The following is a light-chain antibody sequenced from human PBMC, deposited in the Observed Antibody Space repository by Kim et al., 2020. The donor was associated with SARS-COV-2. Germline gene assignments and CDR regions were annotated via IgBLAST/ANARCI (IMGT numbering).Light chain of an antibody. CDR3: HVWDTYSDHYV. CDR2: YDS. CDR1: NIGSKS. V-gene: IGLV3-21*04. J-gene: IGLJ1*01. Sequence: QGRTARITWRGNNIGSKSVHSYQQKPGQAPVLVLYYDSDRPSGVPARFSGSKSGNTATLTISRVEAGDEADYSCHVWDTYSDHYVFGSGTKVTVL.